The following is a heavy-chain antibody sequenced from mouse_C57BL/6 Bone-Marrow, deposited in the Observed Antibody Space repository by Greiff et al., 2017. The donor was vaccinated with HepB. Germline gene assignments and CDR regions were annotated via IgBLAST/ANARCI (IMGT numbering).Heavy chain of an antibody. V-gene: IGHV1-50*01. J-gene: IGHJ4*01. Sequence: QVQLKQPGAELVKPGASVKLSCKASGYTFTSYWMQWVKQRPGQGLEWIGVIDPSDSYTNYNQKFKGKATLTVDTSSSTAYMQLSSLTSEDSAVYYCARNSGGDYWGQGTSVTVAS. CDR1: GYTFTSYW. CDR3: ARNSGGDY. CDR2: IDPSDSYT.